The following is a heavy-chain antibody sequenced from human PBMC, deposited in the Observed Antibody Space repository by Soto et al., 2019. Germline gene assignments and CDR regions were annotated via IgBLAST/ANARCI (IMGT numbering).Heavy chain of an antibody. CDR2: ISAYNDNT. CDR3: ARGYCSGGSCYPQGMDV. J-gene: IGHJ6*02. D-gene: IGHD2-15*01. Sequence: GPSVKVSCKASGYAFTSYGISWVRQAPGQGLEWMGWISAYNDNTNYAQKLQGRVTMTTDTSTSTAYMELRSLRSDDTAVYYCARGYCSGGSCYPQGMDVWGQGTTVTVSS. V-gene: IGHV1-18*01. CDR1: GYAFTSYG.